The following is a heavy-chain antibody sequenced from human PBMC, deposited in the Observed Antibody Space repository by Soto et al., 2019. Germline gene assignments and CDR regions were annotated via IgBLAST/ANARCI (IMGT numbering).Heavy chain of an antibody. CDR1: GFKFSNYA. CDR3: AKDRRTGGNSAFYFDF. J-gene: IGHJ4*02. V-gene: IGHV3-23*01. Sequence: GGSLRLSATASGFKFSNYAIRWIRQARGKGLEWVSLISATGGGTYYADSVKGRFTISRDNSHNTLYLQVHSLTAEDTAVYYCAKDRRTGGNSAFYFDFWGQGAQVTVSS. CDR2: ISATGGGT. D-gene: IGHD3-16*01.